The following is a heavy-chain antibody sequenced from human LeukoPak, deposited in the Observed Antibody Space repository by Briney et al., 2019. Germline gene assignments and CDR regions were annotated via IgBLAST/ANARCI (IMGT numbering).Heavy chain of an antibody. CDR1: GGSISSGGYY. Sequence: SETLSLTCTVTGGSISSGGYYWSWIRQPPGKGLEWIGYIYHSGSTYYNPSLKSRVTISVDRSKNQFSLKLSSVTAADTAVYYCARVGRYSYGCFDYWGQGTLVTVSS. CDR3: ARVGRYSYGCFDY. V-gene: IGHV4-30-2*01. D-gene: IGHD5-18*01. J-gene: IGHJ4*02. CDR2: IYHSGST.